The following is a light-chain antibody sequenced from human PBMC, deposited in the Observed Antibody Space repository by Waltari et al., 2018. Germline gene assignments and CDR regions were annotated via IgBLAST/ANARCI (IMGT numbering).Light chain of an antibody. CDR1: SSNIGRNY. CDR2: RNN. J-gene: IGLJ3*02. Sequence: QSVLTQPPSASGTPGQRVTISCSGSSSNIGRNYVYWYQQFPGTAPKLLISRNNQRPSGVPARFSGSKSGTSASLAVSGLRSEDEAEYYCAAWDDSLSVGVFGGGTRVTVL. V-gene: IGLV1-47*01. CDR3: AAWDDSLSVGV.